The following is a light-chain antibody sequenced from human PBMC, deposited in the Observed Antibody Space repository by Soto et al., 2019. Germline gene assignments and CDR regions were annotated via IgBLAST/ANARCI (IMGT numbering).Light chain of an antibody. CDR1: ESTSYW. J-gene: IGKJ2*01. Sequence: DIQLTQSPSTLTASVGDRVTIGCRASESTSYWLAWYQQKPWKAPKRLTYDASSLRSGVPSRFSSSGSGTAFTLTISSLQPDDFATYYWQQYDSYSKTFGQGTQMVI. V-gene: IGKV1-5*01. CDR3: QQYDSYSKT. CDR2: DAS.